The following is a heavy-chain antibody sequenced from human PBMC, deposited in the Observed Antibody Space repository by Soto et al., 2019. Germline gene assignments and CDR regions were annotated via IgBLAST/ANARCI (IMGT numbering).Heavy chain of an antibody. CDR1: FASITSSEW. V-gene: IGHV4-4*02. CDR2: IYHGGTT. Sequence: QVQLQESGPGLVMPSGTLSLTCAVSFASITSSEWWNWVRQPPGRGLEWIGEIYHGGTTIYNPSLKSRVTISVDESKNHFTLKMTSVTVADTAVYYCARDFKAPNDAWAFDYWGQGTLVTVSS. J-gene: IGHJ4*02. D-gene: IGHD3-16*01. CDR3: ARDFKAPNDAWAFDY.